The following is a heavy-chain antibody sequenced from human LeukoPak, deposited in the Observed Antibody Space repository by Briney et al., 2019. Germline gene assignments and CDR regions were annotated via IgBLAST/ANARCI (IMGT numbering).Heavy chain of an antibody. V-gene: IGHV4-39*07. Sequence: SETLSLTCTVSGGSISSSTYYWGWIRQPPGKGLEWIGSIYYSGSTNYNPSLKSRVTISVDTSKNQFSLKLSSVTAADTAVYYCASSQLWTHFDYWGQGTLVTVSS. CDR3: ASSQLWTHFDY. CDR2: IYYSGST. CDR1: GGSISSSTYY. D-gene: IGHD5-18*01. J-gene: IGHJ4*02.